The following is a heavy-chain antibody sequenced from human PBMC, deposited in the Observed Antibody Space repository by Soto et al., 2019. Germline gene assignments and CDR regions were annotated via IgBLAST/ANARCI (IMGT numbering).Heavy chain of an antibody. CDR3: ARAPQYYDFWSGYYNPHYYGMDV. D-gene: IGHD3-3*01. J-gene: IGHJ6*02. Sequence: QVQLVESGGGVVQPGRSLRLSCAASGFTFSSYGMHWVRQAPGKGLEWVAVIWYDGSNKYYADSVKGRFTISRDNSKNTLYLQMNSLRAEDTAVYYCARAPQYYDFWSGYYNPHYYGMDVWGQGTTVPVSS. CDR2: IWYDGSNK. V-gene: IGHV3-33*01. CDR1: GFTFSSYG.